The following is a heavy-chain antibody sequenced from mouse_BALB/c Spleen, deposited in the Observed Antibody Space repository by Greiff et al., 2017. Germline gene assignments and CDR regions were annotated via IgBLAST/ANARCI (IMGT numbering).Heavy chain of an antibody. J-gene: IGHJ3*01. D-gene: IGHD1-1*02. CDR1: GYTFTSYT. Sequence: VQLQQSGAELVRPGTSVKVSCKASGYTFTSYTMHWVKQRPGQGLEWIGYINPSSGYTNYNQKFKDKATLTADKSSSTAYMQLSSLTSEDSAVYYCASLTIPLAYWGQGTLVTVSA. V-gene: IGHV1S26*01. CDR3: ASLTIPLAY. CDR2: INPSSGYT.